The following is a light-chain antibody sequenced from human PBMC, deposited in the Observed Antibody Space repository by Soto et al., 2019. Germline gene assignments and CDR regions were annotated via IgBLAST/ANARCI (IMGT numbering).Light chain of an antibody. CDR3: ISYTSSGTLV. V-gene: IGLV2-14*01. CDR1: SSDVGGYNY. J-gene: IGLJ2*01. CDR2: DNS. Sequence: QSALTQPASVSGSPGQSITISCTGTSSDVGGYNYVSWHQQHPGKAPKLMIYDNSNRPSGVSSRFSGSKSGNAASLTISGLQAEDEADYYCISYTSSGTLVFGGGTKLTVL.